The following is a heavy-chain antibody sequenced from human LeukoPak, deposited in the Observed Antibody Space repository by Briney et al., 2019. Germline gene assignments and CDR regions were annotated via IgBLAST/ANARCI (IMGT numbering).Heavy chain of an antibody. CDR3: AKEVGDGSGSYFSYFQH. J-gene: IGHJ1*01. V-gene: IGHV3-9*03. CDR2: ISWNSGSI. D-gene: IGHD1-26*01. Sequence: GRSLRLSCAASGFTFDDYAMHWVRQAPGKGLEWVSGISWNSGSIGYADSVKGRFTISRDNAKNSLYLQMNSLRAEDMALYYCAKEVGDGSGSYFSYFQHWGQGTLVTVSS. CDR1: GFTFDDYA.